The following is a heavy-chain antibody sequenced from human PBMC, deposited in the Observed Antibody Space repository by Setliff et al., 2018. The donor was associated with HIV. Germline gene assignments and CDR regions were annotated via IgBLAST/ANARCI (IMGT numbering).Heavy chain of an antibody. D-gene: IGHD6-19*01. Sequence: PSETLSLTCNVSGGSIRSNSYYWGWIRQPPGKGLEWIGSIYFTGNTFYNPSLKSRVTISLATSNSQFSLQVTSVTAADTAVYYCARMATSSCWWVYYYMDVWGKGTTVTVSS. CDR1: GGSIRSNSYY. J-gene: IGHJ6*03. V-gene: IGHV4-39*07. CDR2: IYFTGNT. CDR3: ARMATSSCWWVYYYMDV.